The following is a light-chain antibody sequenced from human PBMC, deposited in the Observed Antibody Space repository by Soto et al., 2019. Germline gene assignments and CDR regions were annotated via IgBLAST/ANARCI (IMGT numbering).Light chain of an antibody. Sequence: QSALTQPPSVSGAPGQRVTISCTGSSSNIGAGYDVHWYQQLPGTAPKLLIYGNSNRPSGVPDRFSGSKSGTSASLANTGLQAEDEADYYCQSYDSSLSGYVFGTGTKLTVL. CDR2: GNS. V-gene: IGLV1-40*01. J-gene: IGLJ1*01. CDR1: SSNIGAGYD. CDR3: QSYDSSLSGYV.